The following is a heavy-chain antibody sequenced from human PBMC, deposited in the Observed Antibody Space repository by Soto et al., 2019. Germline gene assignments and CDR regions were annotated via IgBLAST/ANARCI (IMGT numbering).Heavy chain of an antibody. CDR3: ARISSVDPYGYVNGGLDV. CDR2: FYHSGNS. CDR1: GGSIRSYY. D-gene: IGHD5-18*01. Sequence: SETLSLTCSVSGGSIRSYYWTWIRQSPEKGPEWIGYFYHSGNSNYNPSLKSRVTISVDTSKNQLSLSLRSVTAADTAVYFCARISSVDPYGYVNGGLDVWGQGTTVTVSS. V-gene: IGHV4-59*01. J-gene: IGHJ6*02.